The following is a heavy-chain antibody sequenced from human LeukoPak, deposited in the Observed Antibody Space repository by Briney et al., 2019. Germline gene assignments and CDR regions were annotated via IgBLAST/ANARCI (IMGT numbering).Heavy chain of an antibody. D-gene: IGHD1-26*01. CDR3: TRTYSGSHYYFDY. V-gene: IGHV3-49*03. J-gene: IGHJ4*02. Sequence: PGGSLRLSCTASGFTFGDYAMSWFRQAPGKGLEWVGFIRSKAYGGTTEYAASVKGRFTISRDDSKSIAYLQMNSLKTEDTAVYYCTRTYSGSHYYFDYWGQGTLVTVSS. CDR2: IRSKAYGGTT. CDR1: GFTFGDYA.